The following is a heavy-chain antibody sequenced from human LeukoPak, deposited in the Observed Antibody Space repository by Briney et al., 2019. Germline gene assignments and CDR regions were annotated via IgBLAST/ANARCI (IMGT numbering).Heavy chain of an antibody. CDR2: INHSGST. Sequence: SETLSLTCAVYGGSFSGYYRSWIRQPPGKGLEWIGEINHSGSTNYNPSLKSRVTISVDTSKNQFSLKLSSVTAADTAVYYCARALYGTIDYWGQGTLVTVSS. CDR1: GGSFSGYY. J-gene: IGHJ4*02. CDR3: ARALYGTIDY. V-gene: IGHV4-34*01. D-gene: IGHD3-10*01.